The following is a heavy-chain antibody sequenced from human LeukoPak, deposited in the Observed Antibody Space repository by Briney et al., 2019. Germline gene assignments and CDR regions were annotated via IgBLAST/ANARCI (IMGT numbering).Heavy chain of an antibody. D-gene: IGHD6-25*01. J-gene: IGHJ4*02. CDR1: GGSISSSSYY. V-gene: IGHV4-39*01. CDR3: ARRSRGYNSENY. Sequence: SETLSLTCTVSGGSISSSSYYWGWIRQPPGKGLEWIGSIYYSGSTYYNPSLKSRVTISVDTSKNQFSLKLSSVTAADTAVYYCARRSRGYNSENYWGQGTLVTVSS. CDR2: IYYSGST.